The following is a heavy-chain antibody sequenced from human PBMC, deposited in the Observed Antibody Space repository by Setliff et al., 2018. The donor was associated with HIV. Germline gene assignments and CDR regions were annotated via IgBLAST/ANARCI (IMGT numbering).Heavy chain of an antibody. V-gene: IGHV4-38-2*01. D-gene: IGHD6-13*01. CDR1: GYSISSGYY. CDR3: ARVVWTAAAGTIDYFYYGLDV. CDR2: IYHSGGT. J-gene: IGHJ6*02. Sequence: SETLSLTCAVSGYSISSGYYWGWIRQPPGRGLEWIGNIYHSGGTHYNPSLRSRVTISADTSKNQFSLKLSSVTAADTAVYFCARVVWTAAAGTIDYFYYGLDVWGQGTTVTVSS.